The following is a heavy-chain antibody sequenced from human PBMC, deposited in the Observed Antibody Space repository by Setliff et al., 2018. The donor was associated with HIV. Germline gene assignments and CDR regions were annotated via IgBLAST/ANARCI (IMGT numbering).Heavy chain of an antibody. V-gene: IGHV1-3*01. D-gene: IGHD1-26*01. CDR2: INAGNGYT. CDR3: AREGIGSFTLFEY. Sequence: ASVKVSCKASGYTFSSYVMNWVRQAPGHELEWMGWINAGNGYTDFAQKFQGRITLTTDTSSNTAYMELNILTSDDRAIYYCAREGIGSFTLFEYWGQGTLVTVSS. J-gene: IGHJ4*02. CDR1: GYTFSSYV.